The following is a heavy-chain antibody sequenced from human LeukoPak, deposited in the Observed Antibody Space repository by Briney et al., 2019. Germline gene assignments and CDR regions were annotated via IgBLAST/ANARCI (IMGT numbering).Heavy chain of an antibody. V-gene: IGHV3-9*01. CDR3: AKVRSVRSSGWYYFDY. J-gene: IGHJ4*02. CDR2: IIWNSGSI. D-gene: IGHD6-19*01. Sequence: GGSLRLSCAASGLTFDDYAMRWVRQAPGKGLEWVSGIIWNSGSIGYADSVKGRFTISRDNAKNSLYLQMNSLRAEDTALYYCAKVRSVRSSGWYYFDYWGQGTLVTVSS. CDR1: GLTFDDYA.